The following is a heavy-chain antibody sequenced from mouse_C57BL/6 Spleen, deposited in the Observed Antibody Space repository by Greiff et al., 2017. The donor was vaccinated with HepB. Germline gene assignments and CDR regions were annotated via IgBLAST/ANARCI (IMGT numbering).Heavy chain of an antibody. CDR2: IYPRSGNT. D-gene: IGHD1-3*01. CDR3: AREGGVLKAWFAY. J-gene: IGHJ3*01. V-gene: IGHV1-81*01. Sequence: QVQLQQSGAELARPGASVKLSCKASGYTFTSYGISWVKQRTGQGLEWIGEIYPRSGNTYYNEKFKGKATLTADKSSSTAYMELRSLTSEDSAVYFCAREGGVLKAWFAYWGQGTLVTVSA. CDR1: GYTFTSYG.